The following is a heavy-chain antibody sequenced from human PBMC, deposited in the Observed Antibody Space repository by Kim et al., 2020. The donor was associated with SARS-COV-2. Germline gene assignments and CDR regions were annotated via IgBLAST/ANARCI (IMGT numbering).Heavy chain of an antibody. V-gene: IGHV4-34*01. Sequence: DPPPKVRVTISVDTPKNQFSRKRSSVTAADTAVYYCARLLWFGGNWFDPWGQGTLVTVSS. CDR3: ARLLWFGGNWFDP. J-gene: IGHJ5*02. D-gene: IGHD3-10*01.